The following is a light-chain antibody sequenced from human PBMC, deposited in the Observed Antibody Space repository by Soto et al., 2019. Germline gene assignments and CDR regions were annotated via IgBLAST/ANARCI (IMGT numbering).Light chain of an antibody. V-gene: IGKV1-5*01. J-gene: IGKJ1*01. Sequence: DIQMTHSAATLSATVGDRVTITCRASQSISSWLAWYQQKPGKVPKLLIDDASSLESGVPSRFSGSRSGTEFTLTISSLQPDDFATYYCQQYNTYPWTFGQGTKVDIK. CDR1: QSISSW. CDR2: DAS. CDR3: QQYNTYPWT.